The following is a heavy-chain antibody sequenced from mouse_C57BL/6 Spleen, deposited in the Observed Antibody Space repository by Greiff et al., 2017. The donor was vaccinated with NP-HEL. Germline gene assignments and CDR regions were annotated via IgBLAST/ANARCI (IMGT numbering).Heavy chain of an antibody. CDR3: AREDYGNYLYYFDY. J-gene: IGHJ2*01. Sequence: QVQLQQPGAELVRPGTSVKLSCKASGYTFTSYWMHWVKQRPGQGLEWIGVIDPSDSYTNYNQKFKGKATLTVDTSSSTAYMQLSSLTSEDSAVYYCAREDYGNYLYYFDYWGQGTTLTVSS. CDR1: GYTFTSYW. CDR2: IDPSDSYT. D-gene: IGHD2-1*01. V-gene: IGHV1-59*01.